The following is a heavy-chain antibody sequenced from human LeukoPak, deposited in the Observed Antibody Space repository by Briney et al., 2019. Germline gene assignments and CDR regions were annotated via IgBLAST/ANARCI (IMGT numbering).Heavy chain of an antibody. Sequence: GASVKVSCKASGYTFTGYHMHWVRQAPGQGLEWMGRINPNSGGTNYAQKFQGRVTMTRDTSISTAYMELSRLRSDDTAVYYCAREFVVVVAAFEPWGQGTLVTVSS. V-gene: IGHV1-2*06. CDR1: GYTFTGYH. D-gene: IGHD2-15*01. CDR3: AREFVVVVAAFEP. J-gene: IGHJ5*02. CDR2: INPNSGGT.